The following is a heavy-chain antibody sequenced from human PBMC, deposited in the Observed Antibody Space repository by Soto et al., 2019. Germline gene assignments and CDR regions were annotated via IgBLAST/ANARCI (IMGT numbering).Heavy chain of an antibody. D-gene: IGHD3-16*01. Sequence: QVQLVQSGAEVKKPGASVKVSCKASGYTFTSYDINWVRQATGQGHEWMGWMNPNSGNTDYAQKCQGRVTMTRNTCRSTAERELSSLRCQETAVYYSACEVGAGGFDRWGQGTLVTVFS. V-gene: IGHV1-8*02. J-gene: IGHJ5*02. CDR1: GYTFTSYD. CDR3: ACEVGAGGFDR. CDR2: MNPNSGNT.